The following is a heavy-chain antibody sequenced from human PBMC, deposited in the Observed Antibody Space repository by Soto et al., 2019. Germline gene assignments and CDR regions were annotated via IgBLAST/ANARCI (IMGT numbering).Heavy chain of an antibody. V-gene: IGHV3-7*01. J-gene: IGHJ4*02. CDR3: ARVSRRGYCSGGSCYSFDY. Sequence: GGSLRLSCAASGFTFSSYWMSWVRQAPGKGLEWVANIKQDGSEKYYVDSVKGRFTISRDNAKNSLYLQMNSLRAEDTAVYYCARVSRRGYCSGGSCYSFDYWGQGTLVTVSS. CDR1: GFTFSSYW. CDR2: IKQDGSEK. D-gene: IGHD2-15*01.